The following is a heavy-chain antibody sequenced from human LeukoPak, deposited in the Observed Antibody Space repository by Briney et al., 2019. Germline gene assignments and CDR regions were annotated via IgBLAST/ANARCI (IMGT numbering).Heavy chain of an antibody. J-gene: IGHJ6*02. CDR2: IHTRGST. CDR3: ARAGGGSYSPYYYYGMDV. V-gene: IGHV4-4*07. Sequence: SVTLSLIYTVSGGSIRCYYWRWVRQPAGKGLEWVGRIHTRGSTNYNPSLKSRVTMSVDTSKSQFSLKLTSVTAADTAVYYCARAGGGSYSPYYYYGMDVWGQGTTVTVSS. CDR1: GGSIRCYY. D-gene: IGHD1-26*01.